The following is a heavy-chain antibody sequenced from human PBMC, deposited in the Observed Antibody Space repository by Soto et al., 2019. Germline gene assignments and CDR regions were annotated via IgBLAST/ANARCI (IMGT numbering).Heavy chain of an antibody. CDR1: GFTFSTYG. J-gene: IGHJ4*02. Sequence: SLRLSCAPSGFTFSTYGMHWVRQAPGKGLEWVAVIWYDGSNQYYADSVKGRFTISRDNSKNMLYLQMNSLRAEDTAVYYCARDLGAFNYGSAYFDYWGQGTPVPVSS. CDR2: IWYDGSNQ. D-gene: IGHD3-10*01. V-gene: IGHV3-33*01. CDR3: ARDLGAFNYGSAYFDY.